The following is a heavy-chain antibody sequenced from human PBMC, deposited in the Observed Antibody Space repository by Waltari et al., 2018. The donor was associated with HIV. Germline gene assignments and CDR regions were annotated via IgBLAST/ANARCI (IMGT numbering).Heavy chain of an antibody. V-gene: IGHV4-39*01. CDR2: IYYSWST. Sequence: QLQLQESGPGLVKPSETLSLTCTVSGGSISSSSYYWGWIRQPPGKGLEWIGSIYYSWSTYYNPSLKSRVTISVDTSKNQFSLKLSSVTAADTAVYYCARQPAAHNWFDPWGQGTLVTVSS. CDR1: GGSISSSSYY. J-gene: IGHJ5*02. D-gene: IGHD2-2*01. CDR3: ARQPAAHNWFDP.